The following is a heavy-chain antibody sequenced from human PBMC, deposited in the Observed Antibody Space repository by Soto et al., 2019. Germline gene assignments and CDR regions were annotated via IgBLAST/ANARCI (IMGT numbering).Heavy chain of an antibody. Sequence: QVQLQQWGAGLLKPSETLSLTCAVYGGSFSGYYWSWIRQTPGKGLEWIGEINDSGSTNNNPSLKSRITKLLDTQKNQYSLKQSSVTAADAAVYYCARGLLLWFGELSRRGGYYYYMDVWGKGTTVTVSS. CDR1: GGSFSGYY. CDR2: INDSGST. J-gene: IGHJ6*03. D-gene: IGHD3-10*01. V-gene: IGHV4-34*01. CDR3: ARGLLLWFGELSRRGGYYYYMDV.